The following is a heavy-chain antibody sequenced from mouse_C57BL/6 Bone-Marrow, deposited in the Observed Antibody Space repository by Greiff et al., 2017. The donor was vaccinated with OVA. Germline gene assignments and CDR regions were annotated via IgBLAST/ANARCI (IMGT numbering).Heavy chain of an antibody. V-gene: IGHV14-4*01. CDR1: GFNIKDDY. CDR3: STAQASYYFDY. J-gene: IGHJ2*01. CDR2: IDPENGDT. Sequence: EVQLQQSGAELVRPGASVKLSCTASGFNIKDDYMHWVKQRHEQGLEWIGWIDPENGDTEYASKFQGKATITADTSSNTAYLQLSSLTSEDTAVYYCSTAQASYYFDYWGQGTTLTVSS. D-gene: IGHD3-2*02.